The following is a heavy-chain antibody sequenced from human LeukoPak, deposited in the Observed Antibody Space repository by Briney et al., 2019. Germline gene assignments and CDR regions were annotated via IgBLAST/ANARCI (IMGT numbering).Heavy chain of an antibody. CDR1: GYTFTSYG. J-gene: IGHJ4*02. D-gene: IGHD3-9*01. CDR3: ARGLVRYFDWLGVPDY. Sequence: ASVKVSCKASGYTFTSYGISWVRQAPGQGLEWMGWISAYNGNTNYAQKLQGRVTMTTDTSTSTAYMELRSLRSDDTAVYYCARGLVRYFDWLGVPDYWGQGTLVIVSS. V-gene: IGHV1-18*01. CDR2: ISAYNGNT.